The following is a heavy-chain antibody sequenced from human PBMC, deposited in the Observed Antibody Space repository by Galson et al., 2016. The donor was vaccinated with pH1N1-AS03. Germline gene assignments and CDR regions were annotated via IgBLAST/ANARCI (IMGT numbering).Heavy chain of an antibody. V-gene: IGHV1-2*04. Sequence: GFYVHWVRQAPGQGLEWMGWINPNNGVTNYAQKLQAWVTMTGDTSISTAYMELYGLKSDDTAVYYCARDPRGPCSSATCATTYYFGMDVWGQGTTVIVSS. CDR1: GFY. J-gene: IGHJ6*02. D-gene: IGHD1-26*01. CDR2: INPNNGVT. CDR3: ARDPRGPCSSATCATTYYFGMDV.